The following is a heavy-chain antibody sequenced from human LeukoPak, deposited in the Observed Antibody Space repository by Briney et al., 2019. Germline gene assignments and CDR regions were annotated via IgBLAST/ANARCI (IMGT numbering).Heavy chain of an antibody. CDR1: GFTFSNYE. J-gene: IGHJ4*02. CDR3: AREGVGLFPDY. D-gene: IGHD3-22*01. Sequence: GGSLRLSCEASGFTFSNYEMNWVRQAPGKGLEWVAYISTFGGTIYYADSVKGRFTVSRDNAKNSLYLQLNSLRGEDTAVYYCAREGVGLFPDYWGQGTLVAVSS. CDR2: ISTFGGTI. V-gene: IGHV3-48*03.